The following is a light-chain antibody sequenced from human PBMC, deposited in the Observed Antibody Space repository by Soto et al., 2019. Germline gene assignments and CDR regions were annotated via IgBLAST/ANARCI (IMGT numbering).Light chain of an antibody. CDR2: EAI. J-gene: IGLJ1*01. CDR3: CSYAGSSNV. CDR1: SSDAEGYNL. Sequence: QSALTQPASVSGSPGQSITISCTGTSSDAEGYNLVSWYQQLPGKAPKLMIYEAIKRPSGVSNRFSGSKSGNTASLTIPGLQAEDEADYYCCSYAGSSNVFGTGTKLTVL. V-gene: IGLV2-23*02.